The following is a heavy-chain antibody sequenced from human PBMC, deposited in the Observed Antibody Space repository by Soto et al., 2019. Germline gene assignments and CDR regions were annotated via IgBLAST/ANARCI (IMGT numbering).Heavy chain of an antibody. CDR2: INAGNGNT. V-gene: IGHV1-3*01. D-gene: IGHD4-17*01. Sequence: ASVKVSCKASGYTFTSYAMHWVRQAPGQRLEWMGWINAGNGNTKYSQKFQGRVTITRDTSASTAYMELSSLRSEDTAVYYCARCFLYCDYEGSFSRAEYFQHWGQGTLVTVSS. J-gene: IGHJ1*01. CDR3: ARCFLYCDYEGSFSRAEYFQH. CDR1: GYTFTSYA.